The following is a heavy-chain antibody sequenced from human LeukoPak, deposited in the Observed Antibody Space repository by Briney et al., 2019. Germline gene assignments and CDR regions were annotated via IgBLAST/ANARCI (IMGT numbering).Heavy chain of an antibody. CDR1: GFTFSTYG. J-gene: IGHJ5*02. V-gene: IGHV3-30*18. Sequence: GGSLRLSCAASGFTFSTYGMHWVRQAPGKGLEWVAVISYDGSNKFYADSVKGRFTISRDNSKNTLYLEMNSLRAEDTALYYCAKDVGVQSSGPLYNWFDPWGQGTLVTVSS. CDR3: AKDVGVQSSGPLYNWFDP. D-gene: IGHD3-22*01. CDR2: ISYDGSNK.